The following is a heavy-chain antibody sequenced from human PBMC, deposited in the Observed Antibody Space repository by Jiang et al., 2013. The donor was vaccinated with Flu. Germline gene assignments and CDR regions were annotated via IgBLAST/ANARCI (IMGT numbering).Heavy chain of an antibody. CDR2: IKSKTDGGTT. D-gene: IGHD7-27*01. CDR3: TTDLGSN. V-gene: IGHV3-15*01. Sequence: VQLVESGGGLVKPGGSLRLSCVVSRFIFSDAWMSWVRQAPGKGLEWVGRIKSKTDGGTTDYAAPVKGRFTISRDDSKNTLYLQMNSLKTEDTAVYYCTTDLGSNWGRGTMVTVSS. J-gene: IGHJ3*01. CDR1: RFIFSDAW.